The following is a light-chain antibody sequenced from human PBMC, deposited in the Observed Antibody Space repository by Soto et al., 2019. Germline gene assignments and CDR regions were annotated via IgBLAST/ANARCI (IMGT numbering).Light chain of an antibody. J-gene: IGKJ4*01. Sequence: DIQMTQYPSILSASVGDRVTITCRASQSLRRWLAWYQQKPGKATKLLIYDAYSLESGVPSRFSGRRSGTEFTLTIAGLQPEDFATYYCQQYESYSPLTFGGGTKVEIK. CDR3: QQYESYSPLT. V-gene: IGKV1-5*01. CDR2: DAY. CDR1: QSLRRW.